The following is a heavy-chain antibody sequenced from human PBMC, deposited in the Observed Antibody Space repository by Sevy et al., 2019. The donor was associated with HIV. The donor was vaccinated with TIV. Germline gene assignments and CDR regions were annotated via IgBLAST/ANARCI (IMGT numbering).Heavy chain of an antibody. CDR2: LSSTGKP. V-gene: IGHV4-4*07. J-gene: IGHJ5*02. D-gene: IGHD1-26*01. CDR1: GPSFTTSY. CDR3: ARLRNSWFDP. Sequence: SETLSLTCTVSGPSFTTSYWTWIRQPAGKGPEWIGRLSSTGKPNSNPSLRSRVTLSRDMSKNQFFLRLTSVTAADTAIYYCARLRNSWFDPWGQGTLVTVSS.